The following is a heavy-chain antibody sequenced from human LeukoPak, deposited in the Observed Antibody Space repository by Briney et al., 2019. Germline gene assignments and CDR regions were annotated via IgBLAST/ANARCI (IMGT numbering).Heavy chain of an antibody. V-gene: IGHV1-8*01. J-gene: IGHJ5*02. Sequence: ASVKVSCKASGYTFTSYDINWVRQATGQGLEWMGWMNPNSGNTGYAQKFQGRVTMTRNTSISTAYMELSSLRSEDTAVYYCATSPVTTWWFDPWGQGTLVTVSS. CDR2: MNPNSGNT. D-gene: IGHD4-17*01. CDR3: ATSPVTTWWFDP. CDR1: GYTFTSYD.